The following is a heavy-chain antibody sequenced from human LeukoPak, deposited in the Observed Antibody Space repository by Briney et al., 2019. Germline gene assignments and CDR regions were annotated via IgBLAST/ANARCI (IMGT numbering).Heavy chain of an antibody. J-gene: IGHJ6*03. D-gene: IGHD2-2*03. CDR1: GFTFSSYG. V-gene: IGHV3-30*02. Sequence: PGGSLRLSCAASGFTFSSYGIHWVRQAPGKGLEWVAFVRYDGNDKYYADSVKGRFTISRDNSKNTLYLGMNSLRAEDTAVYYCARDGYCSSTSCQHYYYYYYMDVWGKGTTVTVSS. CDR3: ARDGYCSSTSCQHYYYYYYMDV. CDR2: VRYDGNDK.